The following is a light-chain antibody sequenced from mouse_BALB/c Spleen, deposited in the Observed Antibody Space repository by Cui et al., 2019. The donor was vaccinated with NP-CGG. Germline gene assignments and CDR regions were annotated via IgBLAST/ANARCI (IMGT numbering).Light chain of an antibody. J-gene: IGLJ1*01. CDR3: ALWYSNHWV. V-gene: IGLV1*01. Sequence: QDVVTHEPALTTTPGETVTLTCRSSTGTVTTSNYANWVPEKPDHLFTGLIGGTNNRAPGVPARFSGSLIGDKAALTITGAQTEDEAIYFCALWYSNHWVFGGGTKLTVL. CDR1: TGTVTTSNY. CDR2: GTN.